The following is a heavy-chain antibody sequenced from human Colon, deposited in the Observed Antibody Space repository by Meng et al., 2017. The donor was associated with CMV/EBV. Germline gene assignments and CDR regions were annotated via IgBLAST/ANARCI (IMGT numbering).Heavy chain of an antibody. CDR2: IYVDGST. J-gene: IGHJ4*02. Sequence: LEKSGRWSIQPGGSMGTSCPASAFSVSSNYSSWCSQAPGTGLEWVSVIYVDGSTYYAESVRGRFTISRDSSTNTVHLHLNSLRDDDSAVYYCSRDLGGGDYFDYWGQGTLVTVSS. D-gene: IGHD3-16*01. CDR3: SRDLGGGDYFDY. CDR1: AFSVSSNY. V-gene: IGHV3-53*01.